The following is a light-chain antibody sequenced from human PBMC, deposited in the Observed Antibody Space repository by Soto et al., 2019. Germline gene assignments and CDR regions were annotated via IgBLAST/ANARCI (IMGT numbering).Light chain of an antibody. V-gene: IGKV1-33*01. J-gene: IGKJ5*01. CDR3: QKYNNWPWK. CDR1: QNINNS. CDR2: DAS. Sequence: DIQMTHSPSSLSASVVDRVTITFQASQNINNSLNWYQQKPGRAPKLLIYDASNLEAGVPSRFRGSGSGTDFTFTISRLQPEDIAVYYCQKYNNWPWKFGQGTRLEIK.